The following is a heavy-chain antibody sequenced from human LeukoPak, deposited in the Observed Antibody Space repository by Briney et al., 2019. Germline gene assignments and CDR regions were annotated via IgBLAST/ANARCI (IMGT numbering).Heavy chain of an antibody. D-gene: IGHD3-3*01. CDR1: GYTFTGYY. CDR2: INPSGGST. J-gene: IGHJ4*02. Sequence: ASVKVSCKASGYTFTGYYMHWVRQAPGQGLEWMGWINPSGGSTSYAQKFQGRVTMTRDMSTGTVYMELSSLRSEDTAVYYCARSSGGALLRFLEWLPYFDYWGQGTLVTVSS. CDR3: ARSSGGALLRFLEWLPYFDY. V-gene: IGHV1-46*01.